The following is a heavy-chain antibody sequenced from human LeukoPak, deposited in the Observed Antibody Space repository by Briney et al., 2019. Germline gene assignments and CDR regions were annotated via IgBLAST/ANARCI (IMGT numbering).Heavy chain of an antibody. CDR1: GGSFSGYY. J-gene: IGHJ3*02. Sequence: PSETLSLTCAVYGGSFSGYYWSWIRQPPGKGLEWIGEINHSGSTNYNPSLKSRVTISVDTSKNQFSLKLSSVTAADTAVYYCARRPLYYYDSSGYYYVGDAFDIWGQGTMVTVSS. CDR2: INHSGST. V-gene: IGHV4-34*01. CDR3: ARRPLYYYDSSGYYYVGDAFDI. D-gene: IGHD3-22*01.